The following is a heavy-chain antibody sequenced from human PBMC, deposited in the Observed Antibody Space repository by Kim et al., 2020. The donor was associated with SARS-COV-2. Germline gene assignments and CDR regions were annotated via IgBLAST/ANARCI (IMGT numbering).Heavy chain of an antibody. V-gene: IGHV3-48*02. CDR3: ARGGLTVAGTEYYYGMDV. Sequence: GGSLRLSCAASGFTFRHSPLPCFLQAPGKGLEWVSYISSSSSKIFHADSVKGRFTISRDNAKKSLYLQMKSLRDEDTAVYYCARGGLTVAGTEYYYGMDVWGQGTTVTVSS. CDR1: GFTFRHSP. D-gene: IGHD6-19*01. J-gene: IGHJ6*02. CDR2: ISSSSSKI.